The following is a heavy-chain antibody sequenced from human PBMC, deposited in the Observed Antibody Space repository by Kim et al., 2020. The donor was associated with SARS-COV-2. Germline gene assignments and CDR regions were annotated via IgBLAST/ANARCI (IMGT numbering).Heavy chain of an antibody. D-gene: IGHD4-17*01. CDR1: GYSFTSYW. CDR2: IYPGDSDT. Sequence: GESLKISCKGSGYSFTSYWIGWVRQMPGEGLEWMGIIYPGDSDTRYSPSFQGQVTISADKSISTAYLQWSSLKASDTAMYYCARVGLATVTSDDYGMDVWGQGTTVTVSS. V-gene: IGHV5-51*01. J-gene: IGHJ6*02. CDR3: ARVGLATVTSDDYGMDV.